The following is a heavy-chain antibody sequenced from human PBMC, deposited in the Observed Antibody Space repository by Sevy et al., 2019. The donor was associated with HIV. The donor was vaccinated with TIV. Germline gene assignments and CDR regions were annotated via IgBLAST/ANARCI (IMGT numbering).Heavy chain of an antibody. CDR3: AGMEVGGYDLLTGRSTGWFDP. D-gene: IGHD3-9*01. J-gene: IGHJ5*02. V-gene: IGHV4-39*01. CDR1: GGSISSSNYY. Sequence: SETLSLTCTVSGGSISSSNYYWGWIRQPPGKGLEWIGSIYYSGSPYYNPSLKSRVTISVDTSKNRFFLNLGSVTAPDTAVYYCAGMEVGGYDLLTGRSTGWFDPWGQGTLVTVSS. CDR2: IYYSGSP.